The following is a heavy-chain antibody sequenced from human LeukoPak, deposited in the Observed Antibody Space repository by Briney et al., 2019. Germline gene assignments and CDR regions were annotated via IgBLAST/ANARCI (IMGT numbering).Heavy chain of an antibody. CDR1: GGSISASNW. CDR2: IYYSGST. D-gene: IGHD5-12*01. J-gene: IGHJ4*02. Sequence: SQTLSLTCAVSGGSISASNWWSWFRQSPGKGLEWIGSIYYSGSTYYNPSLKSRVTISVDTSKNQFSLKLSSVTAADTAVYYCARLSGYDSFVDYWGQGTLVTVSS. V-gene: IGHV4-39*01. CDR3: ARLSGYDSFVDY.